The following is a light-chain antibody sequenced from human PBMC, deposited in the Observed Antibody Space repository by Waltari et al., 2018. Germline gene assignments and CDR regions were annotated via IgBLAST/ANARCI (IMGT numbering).Light chain of an antibody. CDR3: QQYGGSLPYT. J-gene: IGKJ2*01. CDR1: QSVDNTY. CDR2: AAS. V-gene: IGKV3-20*01. Sequence: EIVLTQSPGTLSLSPGERATLSCRASQSVDNTYLAWYQKKPGQAPRLLIFAASSRATGIPDRFSGGVSGTDFTLTISRLEPEDFAVYYCQQYGGSLPYTFGQGTKLEIK.